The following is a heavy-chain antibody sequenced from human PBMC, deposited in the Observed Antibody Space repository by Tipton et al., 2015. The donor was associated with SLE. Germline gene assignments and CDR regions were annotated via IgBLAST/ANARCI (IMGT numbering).Heavy chain of an antibody. V-gene: IGHV4-34*01. CDR2: INHSGST. CDR3: ARGSEGDLPAYYFDY. D-gene: IGHD2-21*02. J-gene: IGHJ4*02. Sequence: TLSLTCAVYGGSFSGYYWSWIRQPPGKGLEWIGEINHSGSTNYNPSLKSRVTISVDTSKNQFSLKLSSVTAADTAVYYCARGSEGDLPAYYFDYWGQGTLVTVSS. CDR1: GGSFSGYY.